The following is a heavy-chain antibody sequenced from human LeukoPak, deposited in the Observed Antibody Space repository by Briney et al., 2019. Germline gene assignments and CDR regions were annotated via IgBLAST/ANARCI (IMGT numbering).Heavy chain of an antibody. CDR2: ISAYNGNT. V-gene: IGHV1-18*01. CDR1: GYTFTSYG. Sequence: ASVKVSCKASGYTFTSYGISWVRQAPGQGLEWMGWISAYNGNTNYAQKLQGRVTMTTDTSTSTAYMELRSLRSDDTAVYYCARDPPRIVVVVAATNYYGMDVWGQGTTVTVSS. D-gene: IGHD2-15*01. J-gene: IGHJ6*02. CDR3: ARDPPRIVVVVAATNYYGMDV.